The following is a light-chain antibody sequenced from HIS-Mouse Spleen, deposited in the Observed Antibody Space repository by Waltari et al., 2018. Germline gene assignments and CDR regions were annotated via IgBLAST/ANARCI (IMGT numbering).Light chain of an antibody. CDR1: NIGSKS. CDR3: QVWDSSSDHPYV. CDR2: DDS. J-gene: IGLJ1*01. Sequence: SYVLTQPPSVSVAPGKTARITCGGKNIGSKSVHWYQQKPGQAPVLVVYDDSDRPSGIPERFSGSNSGNTATLTISRVEAGDEADYYCQVWDSSSDHPYVFGTGTKVTVL. V-gene: IGLV3-21*03.